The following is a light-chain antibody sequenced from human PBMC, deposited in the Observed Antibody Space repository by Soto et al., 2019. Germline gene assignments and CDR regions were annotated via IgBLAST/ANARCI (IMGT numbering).Light chain of an antibody. Sequence: DIQMTQSPSTLSASVGDRVTITCRASQSISSWLAWYQQKLGKAPKLLIYKASSLESGAPSRFSGSGSGTEFTLSSSSLQPDDVATYSCQQYNSYWTCGQGTKVEIK. V-gene: IGKV1-5*03. CDR1: QSISSW. J-gene: IGKJ1*01. CDR2: KAS. CDR3: QQYNSYWT.